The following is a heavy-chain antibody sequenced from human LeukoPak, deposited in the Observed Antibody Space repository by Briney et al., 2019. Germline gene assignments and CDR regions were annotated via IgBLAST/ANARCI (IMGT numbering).Heavy chain of an antibody. V-gene: IGHV1-46*01. CDR2: INPSGGST. Sequence: APVKVSCKASGYTFTSYYMHWVRQAPGQGLEWMGIINPSGGSTSYAQKFQGRVTMTRDTSTSTVYMELSSLRSEDTAVYYCARLWTVTMGYYYYGMDVWGQGTTVTVSS. D-gene: IGHD4-17*01. J-gene: IGHJ6*02. CDR1: GYTFTSYY. CDR3: ARLWTVTMGYYYYGMDV.